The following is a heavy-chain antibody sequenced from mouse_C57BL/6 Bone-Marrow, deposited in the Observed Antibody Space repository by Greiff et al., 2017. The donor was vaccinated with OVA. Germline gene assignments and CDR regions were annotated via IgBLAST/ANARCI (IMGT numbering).Heavy chain of an antibody. D-gene: IGHD2-3*01. CDR2: IDPSDSYT. J-gene: IGHJ4*01. CDR3: ARDGYYSYYAMDY. CDR1: GYTFTSYW. V-gene: IGHV1-69*01. Sequence: QQSCKASGYTFTSYWMHWVKQRPGQGLEWIGEIDPSDSYTNYNQKFKGKSTLTVDKSSSTAYMQLSSLTSEDSAVYYCARDGYYSYYAMDYWGQGTSVTVSS.